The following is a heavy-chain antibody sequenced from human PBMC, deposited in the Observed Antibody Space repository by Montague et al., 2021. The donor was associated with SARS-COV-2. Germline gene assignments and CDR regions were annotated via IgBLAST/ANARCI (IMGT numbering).Heavy chain of an antibody. Sequence: SETLSLTCDVYGGSFSRYFRSWIRQPPGRGPELIGHISSTGSTRYNPSLDSRVTISLDTSKSRLSLELTSVTVADTSIYFCVRAPNEYYFDYWGQGTPVSVSS. CDR1: GGSFSRYF. CDR2: ISSTGST. V-gene: IGHV4-34*01. D-gene: IGHD6-6*01. J-gene: IGHJ4*02. CDR3: VRAPNEYYFDY.